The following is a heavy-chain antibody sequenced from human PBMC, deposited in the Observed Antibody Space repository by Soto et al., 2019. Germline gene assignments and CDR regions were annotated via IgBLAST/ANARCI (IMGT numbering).Heavy chain of an antibody. D-gene: IGHD3-9*01. V-gene: IGHV4-4*07. J-gene: IGHJ6*02. CDR3: ARDIGVLRYFDWLSYYGMDV. CDR1: GGSISSYY. Sequence: QVQLQESGPGLVKPSETLSLTCTVSGGSISSYYWSWIRQPAGKGLEWIGRIYTSGSTNYNPSLKSRVTMSVDTSKNQFSLKLSSVTAADTAVYYCARDIGVLRYFDWLSYYGMDVWGQGTTVTVSS. CDR2: IYTSGST.